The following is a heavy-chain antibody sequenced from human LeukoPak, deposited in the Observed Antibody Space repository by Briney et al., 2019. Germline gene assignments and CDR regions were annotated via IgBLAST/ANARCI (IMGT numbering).Heavy chain of an antibody. CDR1: GFILSSYW. Sequence: GGSLRLSCAACGFILSSYWMHWPRQAPGEGLVWVSRIDPDGSTTNYADSVKGRFTTSRDNAKNTLYLQMNSLRAEGTALYYCTMVHAGRAGIMDVWGRGTTVTVSS. CDR3: TMVHAGRAGIMDV. V-gene: IGHV3-74*01. D-gene: IGHD6-13*01. J-gene: IGHJ6*02. CDR2: IDPDGSTT.